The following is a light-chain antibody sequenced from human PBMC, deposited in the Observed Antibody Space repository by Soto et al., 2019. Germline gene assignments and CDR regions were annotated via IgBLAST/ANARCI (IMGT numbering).Light chain of an antibody. CDR3: QQYGSFPWT. Sequence: EIVLTQSPGTLSLSPGERATLSCRASQSVSSSYLARYQQKPGQAPRLLIYGASSRATGIPDRFSGSGSGTDFTLPSSRLEPEDFAVYYCQQYGSFPWTFGQGTKVEIK. V-gene: IGKV3-20*01. J-gene: IGKJ1*01. CDR1: QSVSSSY. CDR2: GAS.